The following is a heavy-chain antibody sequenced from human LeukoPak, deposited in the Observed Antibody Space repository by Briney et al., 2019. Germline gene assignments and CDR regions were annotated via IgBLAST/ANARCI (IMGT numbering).Heavy chain of an antibody. V-gene: IGHV3-7*01. CDR3: ARVHREWLLGMYYFDY. CDR1: GFTFSSYW. D-gene: IGHD3-3*01. J-gene: IGHJ4*02. CDR2: IKQDGSEK. Sequence: GGSLKLSCAASGFTFSSYWMSWVRQAPGKGLEWVANIKQDGSEKYYVDSVKGRFTISRDNAKNSLYLQMNSLRAEDTAVYYCARVHREWLLGMYYFDYWGRGTLVTVSS.